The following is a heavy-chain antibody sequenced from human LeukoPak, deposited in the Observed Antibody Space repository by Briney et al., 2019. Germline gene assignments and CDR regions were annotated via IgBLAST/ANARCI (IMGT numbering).Heavy chain of an antibody. D-gene: IGHD4-11*01. CDR1: GFTFSSYA. CDR3: AKDLEVYSNYDYFDY. CDR2: ISGSGGST. Sequence: GGSLRLSCAASGFTFSSYAMGWVRQAPGKGLEWVSAISGSGGSTYYADSVKGRFTISRDNSKNTLYLQMNSLRAEDTAVYYCAKDLEVYSNYDYFDYWGQGTLVTVSS. J-gene: IGHJ4*02. V-gene: IGHV3-23*01.